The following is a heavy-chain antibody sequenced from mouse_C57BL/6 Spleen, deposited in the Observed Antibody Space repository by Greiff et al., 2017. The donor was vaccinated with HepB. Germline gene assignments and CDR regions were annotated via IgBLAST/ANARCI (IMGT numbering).Heavy chain of an antibody. CDR2: FHPYNDDT. Sequence: ESGAELVKPGASVKMSCKASGYTFTTYPIEWMKQNHGKSLEWIGNFHPYNDDTKYNEKFKGKATLTVEKSSSTVYLELSRLTSDDSAVYYCAIYYDYDGYAMDYWGQGTSVTVSS. J-gene: IGHJ4*01. D-gene: IGHD2-4*01. CDR3: AIYYDYDGYAMDY. V-gene: IGHV1-47*01. CDR1: GYTFTTYP.